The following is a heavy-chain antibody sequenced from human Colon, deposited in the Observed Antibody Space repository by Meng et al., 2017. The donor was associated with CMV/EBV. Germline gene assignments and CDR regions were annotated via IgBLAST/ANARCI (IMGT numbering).Heavy chain of an antibody. CDR3: ARASNSSFDP. D-gene: IGHD4-11*01. Sequence: LSSAASRFTFSASPIHWVRQAPRKGLAWVAIISHDGRNKYYAQSVTGRFTISRDNSQNPVNLQMNSLRGDDTALYYCARASNSSFDPWGQGTLVTVSS. CDR2: ISHDGRNK. V-gene: IGHV3-30*04. J-gene: IGHJ5*02. CDR1: RFTFSASP.